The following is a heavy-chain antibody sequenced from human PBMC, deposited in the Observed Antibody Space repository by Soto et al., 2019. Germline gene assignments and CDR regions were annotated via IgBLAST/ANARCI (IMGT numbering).Heavy chain of an antibody. CDR3: ARQTGQLWFEAGDY. J-gene: IGHJ4*02. CDR2: ISSSSSYI. D-gene: IGHD5-18*01. CDR1: GFTFSSYS. V-gene: IGHV3-21*01. Sequence: GGSLRLSCSASGFTFSSYSMNWVRQAPGKGLEWVSSISSSSSYIYYADSVKGRFTISRDIAKNSLYLQMNSLRAEDTAVYYCARQTGQLWFEAGDYWGQGTLVTVSS.